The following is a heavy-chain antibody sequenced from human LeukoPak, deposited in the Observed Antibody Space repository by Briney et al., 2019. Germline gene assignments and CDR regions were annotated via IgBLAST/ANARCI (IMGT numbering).Heavy chain of an antibody. D-gene: IGHD3-10*01. J-gene: IGHJ1*01. Sequence: SETLSLTCTVSGGSISSSSSYWGWIRQPPGKGLEWIGSIYYSGSTYYNPSLKSRVTISVDTSKNQFSLKLSSVTAADTAVYYCARARYGSGSYYSHAEYFQHWGQGTLVTVSS. CDR3: ARARYGSGSYYSHAEYFQH. CDR1: GGSISSSSSY. CDR2: IYYSGST. V-gene: IGHV4-39*07.